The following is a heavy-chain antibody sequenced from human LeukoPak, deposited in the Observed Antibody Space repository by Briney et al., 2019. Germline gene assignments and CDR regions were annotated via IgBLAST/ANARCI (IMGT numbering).Heavy chain of an antibody. D-gene: IGHD6-19*01. CDR2: IRSKTHGGTT. J-gene: IGHJ4*02. CDR3: TSSYRSGWYGQY. Sequence: GGSLRLSCTASGFTFGDYPITWFRQAPGKGLEWVGFIRSKTHGGTTEYAASVEGRFTISGDDSKNIAYLQMNSLKTEDTAMYYCTSSYRSGWYGQYWGQGTLVTVSS. CDR1: GFTFGDYP. V-gene: IGHV3-49*03.